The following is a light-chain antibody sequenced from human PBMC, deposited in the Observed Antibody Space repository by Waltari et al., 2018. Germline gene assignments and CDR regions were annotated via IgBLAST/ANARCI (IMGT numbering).Light chain of an antibody. J-gene: IGKJ1*01. Sequence: DILMTQSPATLSVSPGERATLSCRPSQSVSSNLAWYQQKPGQAPRLLIYGASTRATGIPARFSGSGSGTEFTLTISRLQSEDFAVYYCQQYNIWPTFGQGTKVEIE. V-gene: IGKV3-15*01. CDR3: QQYNIWPT. CDR2: GAS. CDR1: QSVSSN.